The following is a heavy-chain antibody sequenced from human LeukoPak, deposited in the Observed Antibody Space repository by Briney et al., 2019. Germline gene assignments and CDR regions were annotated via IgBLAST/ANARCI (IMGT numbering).Heavy chain of an antibody. Sequence: GGSLRLSCAASGFTFRSYWMHWVRQAPGKGLVWVSRISPDGTSKSYADSVKGRFTISRDNAKNTLSLQTNSLRAEDTGLYYCARADGSHYGLKDYWGQGTLVTVSS. J-gene: IGHJ4*02. CDR2: ISPDGTSK. CDR1: GFTFRSYW. CDR3: ARADGSHYGLKDY. V-gene: IGHV3-74*01. D-gene: IGHD1-26*01.